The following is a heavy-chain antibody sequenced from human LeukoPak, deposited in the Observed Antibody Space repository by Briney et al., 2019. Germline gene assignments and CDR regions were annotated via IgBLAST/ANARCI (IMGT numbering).Heavy chain of an antibody. J-gene: IGHJ6*04. V-gene: IGHV4-59*01. CDR2: IYYSGST. Sequence: SETLSLTCTVSGGSISSYYWSWIRQPPGKGLEWIGYIYYSGSTNYNPSLKSRVTISVDTSKNQFSLKLSSVTAADTAVYYCARVHCSSTSCPDVLYYYYGMDVWGKGTTVTVSS. CDR3: ARVHCSSTSCPDVLYYYYGMDV. D-gene: IGHD2-2*01. CDR1: GGSISSYY.